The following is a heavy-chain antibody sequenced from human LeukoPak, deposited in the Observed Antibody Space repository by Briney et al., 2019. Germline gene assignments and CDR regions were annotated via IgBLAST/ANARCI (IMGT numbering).Heavy chain of an antibody. J-gene: IGHJ4*02. CDR3: ARPIRN. V-gene: IGHV4-39*07. CDR1: GDSITSSSYY. CDR2: MYYTGTI. Sequence: SETLSLTCTVSGDSITSSSYYWGWIRQPPGKGLEWIGAMYYTGTIYYNPSLKSRVTISVDMSKNQFSLSLSSVTAADTAVYYCARPIRNWGQGTLVTVSS.